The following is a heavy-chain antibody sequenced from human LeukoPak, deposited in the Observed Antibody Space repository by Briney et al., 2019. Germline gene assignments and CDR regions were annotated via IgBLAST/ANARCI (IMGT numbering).Heavy chain of an antibody. V-gene: IGHV4-4*07. J-gene: IGHJ6*02. CDR3: ARGRYDNLTGHLARLDV. D-gene: IGHD3-9*01. Sequence: SETLSLTCTVSGGSIKSFYWSWIRQPAGKGLEWVGRVFSRGTTNYNPSLKSRVSVSLDTSKNQFSLKLSSVTAADTAVYYCARGRYDNLTGHLARLDVWGQGTTVIVSS. CDR2: VFSRGTT. CDR1: GGSIKSFY.